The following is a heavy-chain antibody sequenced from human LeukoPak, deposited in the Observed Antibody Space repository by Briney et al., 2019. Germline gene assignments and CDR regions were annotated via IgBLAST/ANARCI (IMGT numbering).Heavy chain of an antibody. V-gene: IGHV3-66*02. J-gene: IGHJ4*02. CDR2: IYSGGST. D-gene: IGHD3-10*01. Sequence: GGSLRLSCAASGFTVSSNYMSWVRQAPGKWLEWVSVIYSGGSTYYADSVKGRFTISRDNSKNTLYLQMNSLRAEDTAVYYCARTAPRFGVDYLGQGTLVTVSP. CDR1: GFTVSSNY. CDR3: ARTAPRFGVDY.